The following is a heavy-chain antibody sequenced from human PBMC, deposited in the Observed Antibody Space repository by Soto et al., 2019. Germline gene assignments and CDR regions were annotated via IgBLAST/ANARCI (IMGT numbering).Heavy chain of an antibody. V-gene: IGHV3-7*01. CDR3: ARDPTDYCSGGSCYFLVDY. D-gene: IGHD2-15*01. CDR2: IKQDGSEK. Sequence: EVXLVXSGGGLVQPGGSLRLSCAASGFTFSSYWMSWVRQAPGKXLXXXXXIKQDGSEKYYVDSVKGRFTISRDNAKNSLYLQMNSLRAEDTAVYYCARDPTDYCSGGSCYFLVDYWGQGTLVTVSS. J-gene: IGHJ4*02. CDR1: GFTFSSYW.